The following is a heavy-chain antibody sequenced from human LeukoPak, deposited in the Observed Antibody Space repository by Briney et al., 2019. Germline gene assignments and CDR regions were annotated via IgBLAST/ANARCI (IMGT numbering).Heavy chain of an antibody. Sequence: SETLSLTCTVSGGSISSYYWSWIRQPPGKGLEWIGYIYYRGSTNHNPSLKSRVTMSVDTSKKQFSLKLSSVTAADTAGYYCARGRSTDLFDYWGQGTLVTVSS. D-gene: IGHD6-6*01. CDR3: ARGRSTDLFDY. CDR2: IYYRGST. J-gene: IGHJ4*02. CDR1: GGSISSYY. V-gene: IGHV4-59*01.